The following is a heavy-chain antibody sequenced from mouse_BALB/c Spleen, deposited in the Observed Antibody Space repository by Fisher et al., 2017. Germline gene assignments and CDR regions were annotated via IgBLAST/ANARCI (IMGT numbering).Heavy chain of an antibody. Sequence: KFKGKATLTVDKSSSTAYMHLNSLTSEDSAVYYCARSRKLGAMDYWGQGTSVTVSS. J-gene: IGHJ4*01. V-gene: IGHV1S135*01. D-gene: IGHD4-1*01. CDR3: ARSRKLGAMDY.